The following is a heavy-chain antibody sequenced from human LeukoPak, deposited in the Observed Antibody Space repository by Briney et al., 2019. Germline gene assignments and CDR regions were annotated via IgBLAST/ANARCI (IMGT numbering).Heavy chain of an antibody. V-gene: IGHV1-18*01. Sequence: ASVKVSCKASGYTFSSYVINWVRQAPGQGLEWMERISPYNGNTNYAQKLQGRVTMTTDTSTSTDYMELRSLRSDDTAVYYCARDLYAGVLTYWGQGTLVTVSS. J-gene: IGHJ4*02. CDR1: GYTFSSYV. D-gene: IGHD2-21*02. CDR2: ISPYNGNT. CDR3: ARDLYAGVLTY.